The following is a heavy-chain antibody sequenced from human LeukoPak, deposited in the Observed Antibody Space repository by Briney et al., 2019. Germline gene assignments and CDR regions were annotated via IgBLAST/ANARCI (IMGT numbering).Heavy chain of an antibody. J-gene: IGHJ4*02. CDR1: GYTFTSYY. V-gene: IGHV1-46*01. Sequence: ASVKVSCKASGYTFTSYYMHWVRQAPGQGLEWMGIINPSGGTTTYAQKFQGRVTMTTDTSTSTAYMELRSLRSDDTAVYYCASAVRPSSPPDYWGQGTLVTVSS. D-gene: IGHD6-6*01. CDR3: ASAVRPSSPPDY. CDR2: INPSGGTT.